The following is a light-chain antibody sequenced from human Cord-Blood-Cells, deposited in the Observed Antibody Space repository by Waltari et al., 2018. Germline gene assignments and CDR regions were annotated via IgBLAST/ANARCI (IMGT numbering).Light chain of an antibody. Sequence: DIQMTQSPSSMSASIGDRVTNTCRASQGIAHWLAWYQQKPRKAPKILIYTTSRLQRGVSSRFRGSGFGADFTLTISSLQPEEFATYYSQQAKRFPTIFGGGSKVKI. V-gene: IGKV1-12*01. CDR3: QQAKRFPTI. J-gene: IGKJ4*01. CDR2: TTS. CDR1: QGIAHW.